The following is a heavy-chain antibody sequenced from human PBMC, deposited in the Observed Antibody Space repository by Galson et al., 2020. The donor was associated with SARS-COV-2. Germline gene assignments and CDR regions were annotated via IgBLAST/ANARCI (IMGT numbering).Heavy chain of an antibody. CDR3: ATSSPQAAFNWFDP. V-gene: IGHV1-24*01. D-gene: IGHD2-15*01. Sequence: LSIHWVRQAPGKGLEWMGGFDPEDGETIYAQKFQGRVTMTEDTSTDTAYMELSSLRSEDTAVYYCATSSPQAAFNWFDPWGQRTLVTVSS. J-gene: IGHJ5*02. CDR1: LS. CDR2: FDPEDGET.